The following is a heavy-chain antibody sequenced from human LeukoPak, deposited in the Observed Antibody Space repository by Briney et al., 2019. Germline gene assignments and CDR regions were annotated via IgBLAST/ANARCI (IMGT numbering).Heavy chain of an antibody. V-gene: IGHV3-23*01. J-gene: IGHJ4*02. Sequence: GGSLRLSCAASGFTFSSYAMSWVRQAPGKGLEWVSAISGGGGSTYYTDSAKGRFTISTDNSKTTLFLQMNSLRAEDTAVYYCAKAARNRRIYDVFDRWGQGTLVTVSP. CDR1: GFTFSSYA. D-gene: IGHD3-3*01. CDR2: ISGGGGST. CDR3: AKAARNRRIYDVFDR.